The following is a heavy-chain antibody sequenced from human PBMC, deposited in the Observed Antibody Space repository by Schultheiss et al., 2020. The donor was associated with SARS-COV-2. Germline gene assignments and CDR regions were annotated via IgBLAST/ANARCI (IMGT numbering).Heavy chain of an antibody. CDR1: GGSFSGYY. J-gene: IGHJ6*02. Sequence: SETLSLTCAVYGGSFSGYYWNWIRQPPGKGLEWIGYIYYSGSTNYNPSLKSRVTISVDTSKNQFSLKLSSVTAADTAVYYCARWKVSDWNPGGGMDVWGQGTTVTVSS. D-gene: IGHD1-1*01. V-gene: IGHV4-59*08. CDR2: IYYSGST. CDR3: ARWKVSDWNPGGGMDV.